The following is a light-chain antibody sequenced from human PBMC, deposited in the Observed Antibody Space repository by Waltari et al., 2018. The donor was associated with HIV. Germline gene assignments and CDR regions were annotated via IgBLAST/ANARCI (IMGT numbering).Light chain of an antibody. CDR2: AAS. CDR1: QSIINNY. V-gene: IGKV3-20*01. Sequence: EIVLTPSPGTLSLSPGERATLSCRASQSIINNYLAWFQQRPGQAPRFLIYAASSRATGTPDRFSGSGSGTDFTLTISRLEPEDFAVYYCQQYSSSQWTFGQGTKVEIK. CDR3: QQYSSSQWT. J-gene: IGKJ1*01.